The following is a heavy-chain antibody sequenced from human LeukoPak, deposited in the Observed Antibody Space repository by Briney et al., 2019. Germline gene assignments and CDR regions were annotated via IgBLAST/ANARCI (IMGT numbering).Heavy chain of an antibody. J-gene: IGHJ4*02. CDR2: VSPNGYES. Sequence: PGGSLRLSCAASGFSFGTYDMYWVRQAPGKGLEWVAVVSPNGYESHVGASVEGRFTISRDNSKNTLYLQLNSLRPEDTAVHYCAKKDRSGVGHGSFDSWGQGTLVTVSS. V-gene: IGHV3-30*18. D-gene: IGHD3-10*01. CDR3: AKKDRSGVGHGSFDS. CDR1: GFSFGTYD.